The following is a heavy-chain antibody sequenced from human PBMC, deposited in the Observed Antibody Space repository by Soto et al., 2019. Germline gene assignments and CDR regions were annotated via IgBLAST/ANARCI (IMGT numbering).Heavy chain of an antibody. D-gene: IGHD4-17*01. Sequence: QVQLVESGGGVVQPGRSLRLSCAASGFTFSSYGMHWVRQAPGKGLEWVAVIWYDGSNKYYADSVKGRFTISRDNSKNTLYLQMNSLRAEDTAVYYCAREIINDYGASGWYFDLWGRGTLVTVSS. CDR1: GFTFSSYG. V-gene: IGHV3-33*01. J-gene: IGHJ2*01. CDR2: IWYDGSNK. CDR3: AREIINDYGASGWYFDL.